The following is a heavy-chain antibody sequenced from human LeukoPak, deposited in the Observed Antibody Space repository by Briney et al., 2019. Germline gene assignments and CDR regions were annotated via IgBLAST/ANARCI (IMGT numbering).Heavy chain of an antibody. CDR2: FYSANYT. J-gene: IGHJ4*02. Sequence: GGSLRLSCAASGLTVSKNYMSWVRQAPGKGLEWVSVFYSANYTYYADSVKGRITISRDNFKNTLYLQMNSLRAEDTAVYYCARSEGYFDYWGRGTLVTVSS. CDR1: GLTVSKNY. CDR3: ARSEGYFDY. V-gene: IGHV3-53*01.